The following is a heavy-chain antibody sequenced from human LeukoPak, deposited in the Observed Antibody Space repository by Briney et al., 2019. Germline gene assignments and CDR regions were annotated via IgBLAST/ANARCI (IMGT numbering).Heavy chain of an antibody. V-gene: IGHV4-34*01. CDR2: INHSGST. J-gene: IGHJ5*02. Sequence: SETLSLTCAVYGGSFSGYYWSWIRQPPGKGLEWTGEINHSGSTNYNPSLKSRVTISVDTSKNQFSLKLSSVTAADTAVYYCARVLRYSSGWYSFDPWGQGTLVTVSS. CDR1: GGSFSGYY. D-gene: IGHD6-19*01. CDR3: ARVLRYSSGWYSFDP.